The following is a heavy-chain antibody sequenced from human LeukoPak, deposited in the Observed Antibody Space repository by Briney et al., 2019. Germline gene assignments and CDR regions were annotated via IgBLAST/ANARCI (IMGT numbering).Heavy chain of an antibody. J-gene: IGHJ6*03. Sequence: SETLSLTCTVSGGSISSYFWSWIRQPPGKGLQWIGYIYYSGSTIYNPSLKSRVTISVDTSKNQFSLKLSSVTAADTAVYYCARASEDYYYYYMDVWGKGTTVTISS. CDR3: ARASEDYYYYYMDV. CDR1: GGSISSYF. CDR2: IYYSGST. D-gene: IGHD1-14*01. V-gene: IGHV4-59*01.